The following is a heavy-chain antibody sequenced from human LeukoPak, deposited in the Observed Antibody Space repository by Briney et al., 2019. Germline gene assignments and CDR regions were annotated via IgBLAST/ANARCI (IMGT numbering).Heavy chain of an antibody. Sequence: PGGSLRLSCAASGFSFSSYAMSWVRQAPGKGLEWVSVISGSGGSTNYAASVKGRFTMSRDNSQNTLYLQMNSLRVEDTAVYYCAKAAEVGGGYFDYGARGTLVPVS. CDR2: ISGSGGST. CDR1: GFSFSSYA. D-gene: IGHD3-10*01. CDR3: AKAAEVGGGYFDY. V-gene: IGHV3-23*01. J-gene: IGHJ4*02.